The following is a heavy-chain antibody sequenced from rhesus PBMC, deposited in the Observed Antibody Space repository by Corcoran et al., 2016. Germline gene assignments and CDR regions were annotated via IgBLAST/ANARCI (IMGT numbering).Heavy chain of an antibody. CDR2: ISGSSGST. D-gene: IGHD6-25*01. J-gene: IGHJ4*01. CDR3: SRVPGYSGSLPRFDY. V-gene: IGHV4-65*01. Sequence: QVQLQESGPGLVKPSETLSLTCAVSGGSVSSSNWWSWIRQPPGKGLEWIWYISGSSGSTYYNPSLNSRVTISPDTSKNQFSLKLSSVTAADTGIYYCSRVPGYSGSLPRFDYWGQGVLVTVSS. CDR1: GGSVSSSNW.